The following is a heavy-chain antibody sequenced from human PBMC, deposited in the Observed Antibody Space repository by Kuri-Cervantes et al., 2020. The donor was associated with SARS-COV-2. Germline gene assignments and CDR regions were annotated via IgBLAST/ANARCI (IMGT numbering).Heavy chain of an antibody. D-gene: IGHD6-19*01. CDR2: ISGSGGST. CDR3: AREITGYSSGWSLYWYFDL. V-gene: IGHV3-23*01. J-gene: IGHJ2*01. Sequence: GESLKISCAASGFSFSHYAMNWVRQAPGKGLEWLSAISGSGGSTYYADSVKGRFTISRDNSKNTLYLQMNSLRAEDTAVYYCAREITGYSSGWSLYWYFDLWGRGTLVTVSS. CDR1: GFSFSHYA.